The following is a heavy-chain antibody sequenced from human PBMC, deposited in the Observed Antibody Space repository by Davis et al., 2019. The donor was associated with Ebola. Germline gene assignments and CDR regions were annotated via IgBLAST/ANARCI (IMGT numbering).Heavy chain of an antibody. CDR3: AREETGYDSSGYYQNYYYYGMDV. CDR1: GGTFSSYA. CDR2: IIPIFGTA. D-gene: IGHD3-22*01. V-gene: IGHV1-69*06. J-gene: IGHJ6*02. Sequence: SVKVSCKASGGTFSSYAISWVRQAPGQGLEWMGGIIPIFGTANYAQKFQGRVTITADKSTSTAYMELSSLRSEDTAVYYCAREETGYDSSGYYQNYYYYGMDVWGQGTTVTVSS.